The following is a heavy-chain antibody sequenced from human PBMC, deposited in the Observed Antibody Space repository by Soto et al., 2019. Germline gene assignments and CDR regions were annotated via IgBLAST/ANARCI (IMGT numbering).Heavy chain of an antibody. V-gene: IGHV1-3*01. CDR2: INAGIGNT. CDR3: GREGVYANRDGMDV. Sequence: QVQLEQSGAEVQKPGASVNNSCRAAGYVLTSYTMHWVRLAPGQGLERMGWINAGIGNTKSSQKFQGRITLTRNATTRTVYMELCSLRSEETAIYYCGREGVYANRDGMDVWSEGTTVTGS. J-gene: IGHJ6*02. D-gene: IGHD2-8*01. CDR1: GYVLTSYT.